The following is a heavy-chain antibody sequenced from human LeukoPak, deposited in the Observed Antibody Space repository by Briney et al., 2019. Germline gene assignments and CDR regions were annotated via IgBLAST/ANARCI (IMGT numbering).Heavy chain of an antibody. CDR3: ARGDWKYGDFDR. CDR1: AYSISSGYY. D-gene: IGHD1-7*01. J-gene: IGHJ4*02. Sequence: SETLSLTCIVSAYSISSGYYWGWIRQPPGKGLEWIGSVYYRGNTYYNPSLKSRVTTSVDTSKNQFSLKVSSMTAADTAVYYCARGDWKYGDFDRWGQGTLVTVSS. CDR2: VYYRGNT. V-gene: IGHV4-38-2*02.